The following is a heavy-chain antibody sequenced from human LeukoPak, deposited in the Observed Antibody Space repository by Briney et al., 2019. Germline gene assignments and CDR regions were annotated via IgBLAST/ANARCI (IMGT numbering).Heavy chain of an antibody. CDR1: GGSISSYY. Sequence: SETLSLTCTVSGGSISSYYWSWIRQPPGKGLEWIGEINHSGSTNYNPSLKSRVTISVDTSKNQFSLKLSSVTAADTAVYYCARDPTYYYDSSGYSWDYWGQGTLVTVSS. CDR2: INHSGST. D-gene: IGHD3-22*01. V-gene: IGHV4-34*01. J-gene: IGHJ4*02. CDR3: ARDPTYYYDSSGYSWDY.